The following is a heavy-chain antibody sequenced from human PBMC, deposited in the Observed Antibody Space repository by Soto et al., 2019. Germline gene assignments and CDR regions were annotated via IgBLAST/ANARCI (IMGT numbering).Heavy chain of an antibody. V-gene: IGHV3-15*07. J-gene: IGHJ4*02. CDR2: IKSKVDGGTT. Sequence: EVQLVESGGGSVKPGGSLRLSCAVSDFTLSNARMNWVRQAPGKGLEWVGRIKSKVDGGTTDYAAPVKGRFTISRDDSKNMLLLQMNSLKSEDTAVYYCSTGGYPSGLDYWGQGTLVTVSS. CDR3: STGGYPSGLDY. D-gene: IGHD3-10*01. CDR1: DFTLSNAR.